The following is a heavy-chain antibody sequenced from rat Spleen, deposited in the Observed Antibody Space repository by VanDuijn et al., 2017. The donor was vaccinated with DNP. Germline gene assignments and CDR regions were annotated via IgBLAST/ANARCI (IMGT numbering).Heavy chain of an antibody. CDR3: ARGISSYHGYNSYWHFDF. CDR1: GYSITSNY. V-gene: IGHV3-1*01. CDR2: INYSGST. Sequence: EVQLQESGPGLVKPSQSLSLTCSVTGYSITSNYWGWVRKFPGNKMEWIGHINYSGSTTYTPSLKSRISITRDTSKNQFFLQLNSVTTEDTATYYCARGISSYHGYNSYWHFDFWGPGTVVTVSS. J-gene: IGHJ1*01. D-gene: IGHD1-9*01.